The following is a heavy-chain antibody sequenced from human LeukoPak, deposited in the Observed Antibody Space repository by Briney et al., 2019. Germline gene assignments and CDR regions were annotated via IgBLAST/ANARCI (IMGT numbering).Heavy chain of an antibody. CDR1: GYTFTGYY. Sequence: GASVKVSCKASGYTFTGYYMHWVRQAPGQGLEWMGWINPNSGGTNYAQKLQGRVTMTTDTSTSTAYMELRSLRSDDTAVYYCAREGGDYGSGSYSFDYWGQGTLVTVSS. V-gene: IGHV1-2*02. J-gene: IGHJ4*02. D-gene: IGHD3-10*01. CDR3: AREGGDYGSGSYSFDY. CDR2: INPNSGGT.